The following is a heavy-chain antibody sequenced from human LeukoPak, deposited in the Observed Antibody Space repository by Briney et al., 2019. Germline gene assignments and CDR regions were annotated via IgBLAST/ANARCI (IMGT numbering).Heavy chain of an antibody. D-gene: IGHD3-22*01. Sequence: GGSLRLSCAASAFTFNTYIMNWVRQAPGKGLEWVSSISSSSSYIYYADSVKGRFTISRDNAKNSLYLQMNSLRAEDTAVYYCARAHYYDSSGYGWAFDYWGQGTLVTVSS. CDR2: ISSSSSYI. V-gene: IGHV3-21*01. J-gene: IGHJ4*02. CDR3: ARAHYYDSSGYGWAFDY. CDR1: AFTFNTYI.